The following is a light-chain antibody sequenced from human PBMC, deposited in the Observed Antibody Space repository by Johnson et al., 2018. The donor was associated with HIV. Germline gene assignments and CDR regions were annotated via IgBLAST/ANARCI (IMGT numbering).Light chain of an antibody. CDR2: DNN. J-gene: IGLJ1*01. Sequence: QAVLTQPPSVSAAPGQKVTISCSGSSSNIGNNYVSWYQQLPGRAPKLLIYDNNKRPSGIPDRFSGSQSGTSATLGITGLQTGDEADHYCGTWDSSLSAYYVFGTGTKVTVL. CDR3: GTWDSSLSAYYV. CDR1: SSNIGNNY. V-gene: IGLV1-51*01.